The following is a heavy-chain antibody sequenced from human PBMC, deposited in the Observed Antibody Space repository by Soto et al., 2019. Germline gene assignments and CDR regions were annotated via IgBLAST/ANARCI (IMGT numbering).Heavy chain of an antibody. V-gene: IGHV3-30*18. J-gene: IGHJ3*02. Sequence: QVQLVESGGGVVQPGRSLRLSCAASGFTFSSYGMHWVRQAPGKGLEWVAVISYDGSNEYYADSVKGRFTISRDNSKNQLYLQMNSLRAEDTAVYYCAKVCSGGSCYSSKPGDAFDIWGQGTMVTVSS. D-gene: IGHD2-15*01. CDR2: ISYDGSNE. CDR1: GFTFSSYG. CDR3: AKVCSGGSCYSSKPGDAFDI.